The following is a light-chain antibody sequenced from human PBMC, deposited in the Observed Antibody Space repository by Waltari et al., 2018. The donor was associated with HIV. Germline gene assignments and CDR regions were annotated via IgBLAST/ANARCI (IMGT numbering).Light chain of an antibody. CDR2: GAS. J-gene: IGKJ2*01. CDR3: QQSGSSPYT. CDR1: QSITNGY. Sequence: EIVLTQSPGTLSLSPGETATLSCRASQSITNGYLVWYQHKPGQAPRLLTYGASGRATGIPDRFSVSESGTDFTLTISRLEPEDFAVYYCQQSGSSPYTFGQGTKLEIK. V-gene: IGKV3-20*01.